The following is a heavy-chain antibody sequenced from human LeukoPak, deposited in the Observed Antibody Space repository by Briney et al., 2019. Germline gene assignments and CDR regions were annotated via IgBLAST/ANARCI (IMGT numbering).Heavy chain of an antibody. V-gene: IGHV3-33*06. CDR1: GVTFRSYG. Sequence: GRSLRLSCAASGVTFRSYGMHWVRQAPGKGLEWVAVIWYDGSNKYYADSVKGRFTISRDNSKNTLYLQMNSLRAEDTAAYYCAKDRRPYSSGWFVDYWGQGTLVTVSS. J-gene: IGHJ4*02. CDR3: AKDRRPYSSGWFVDY. D-gene: IGHD6-19*01. CDR2: IWYDGSNK.